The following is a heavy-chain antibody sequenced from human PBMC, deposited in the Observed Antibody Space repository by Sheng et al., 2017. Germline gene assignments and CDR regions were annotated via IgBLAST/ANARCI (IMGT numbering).Heavy chain of an antibody. D-gene: IGHD3-22*01. CDR3: ARDRGGSVVTRTLDY. Sequence: QVQLVESGGGVVQPGRSLRLSCAASGFTFSSYGMHWVRQAPGKGLEWVAVIWYDGSNKYYADSVKGRFTISRDNSKNTLYLQMNSLRAEDTAVYYCARDRGGSVVTRTLDYWGQGTLVTVSS. J-gene: IGHJ4*02. V-gene: IGHV3-33*01. CDR2: IWYDGSNK. CDR1: GFTFSSYG.